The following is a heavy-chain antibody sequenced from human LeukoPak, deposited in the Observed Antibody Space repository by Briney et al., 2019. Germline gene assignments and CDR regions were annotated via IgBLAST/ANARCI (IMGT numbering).Heavy chain of an antibody. V-gene: IGHV3-23*01. CDR3: ARDPNGDYIGAFDF. CDR2: ITGGGRT. Sequence: GGSLRLSCAASGFTFNNYAMMWVRQAQGQGLEWVSAITGGGRTYYADSVKGRFTISRDNSKNTLYLQMNSLRAEDTALYFCARDPNGDYIGAFDFLGQGTVVTASS. CDR1: GFTFNNYA. D-gene: IGHD4-17*01. J-gene: IGHJ3*01.